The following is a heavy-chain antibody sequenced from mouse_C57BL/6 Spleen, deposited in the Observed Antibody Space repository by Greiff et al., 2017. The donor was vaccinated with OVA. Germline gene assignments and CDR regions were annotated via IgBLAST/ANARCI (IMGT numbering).Heavy chain of an antibody. J-gene: IGHJ2*01. D-gene: IGHD2-4*01. CDR3: ARRKGYDYDEDY. CDR2: IYPSDSET. V-gene: IGHV1-61*01. Sequence: QVQLQQPGAELVRPGSSVKLSCKASGYTFTSYWMDWVKQRPGQGLEWIGNIYPSDSETHYNQKFKDKATLTVDKSSSTAYMQLSSLTSEDSAVYYCARRKGYDYDEDYWGQGTTLTVSS. CDR1: GYTFTSYW.